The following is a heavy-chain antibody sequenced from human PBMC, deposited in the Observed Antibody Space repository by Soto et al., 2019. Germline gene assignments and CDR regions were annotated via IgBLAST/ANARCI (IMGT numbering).Heavy chain of an antibody. Sequence: ASVKVSCKASGYTFTGYYMHWVRQAPGQGLEWMGWINPNSGGTNYAQKFQGWVTMTRDTSISTAYMELSRLRSDDTAVYYCARGGIVLVPAAMDVNWFDPWGQGTLVTVS. CDR2: INPNSGGT. CDR3: ARGGIVLVPAAMDVNWFDP. J-gene: IGHJ5*02. D-gene: IGHD2-2*01. CDR1: GYTFTGYY. V-gene: IGHV1-2*04.